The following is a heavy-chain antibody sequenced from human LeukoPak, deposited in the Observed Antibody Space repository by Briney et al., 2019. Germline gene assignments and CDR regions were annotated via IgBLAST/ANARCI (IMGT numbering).Heavy chain of an antibody. Sequence: GGSLRLSCAASGFTFSSYAMSWVRQAPGKGPEWVSAISGSGGSTYYADSVKGRFTISRDNSKNTLYLQMNSLRAEDTAAYYCAKAHNWNYPSYFDYWGQGTLVTVSS. CDR2: ISGSGGST. V-gene: IGHV3-23*01. CDR1: GFTFSSYA. CDR3: AKAHNWNYPSYFDY. D-gene: IGHD1-7*01. J-gene: IGHJ4*02.